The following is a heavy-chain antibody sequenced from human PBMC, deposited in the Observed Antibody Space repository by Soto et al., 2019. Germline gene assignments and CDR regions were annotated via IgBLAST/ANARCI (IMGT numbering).Heavy chain of an antibody. CDR2: IYPGDSDT. V-gene: IGHV5-51*01. J-gene: IGHJ6*03. Sequence: GESLKISCKGSGYSFTSYWIGWVRQMPGKGLEWMGIIYPGDSDTRYSPSFQGQVTISAHKSISTAYLQWSSLKASDTAMYYCARHSICDIVVVPAAKRFFGWYMDVWGKGTTVTVSS. CDR1: GYSFTSYW. D-gene: IGHD2-2*01. CDR3: ARHSICDIVVVPAAKRFFGWYMDV.